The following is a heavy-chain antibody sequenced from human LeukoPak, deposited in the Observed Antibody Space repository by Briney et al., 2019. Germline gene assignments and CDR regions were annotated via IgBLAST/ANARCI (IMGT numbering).Heavy chain of an antibody. Sequence: GGXLRLSCAASGSTFSSYAMSWVRQAPGKGLEWVSAISGSGGSTYYADSVKGRFTISRDNSKNTLYLQMNSLRAEDTAVYYCAKDLVFLSTPFDYWGQGTLVTVSS. CDR2: ISGSGGST. V-gene: IGHV3-23*01. CDR3: AKDLVFLSTPFDY. D-gene: IGHD2-2*01. J-gene: IGHJ4*02. CDR1: GSTFSSYA.